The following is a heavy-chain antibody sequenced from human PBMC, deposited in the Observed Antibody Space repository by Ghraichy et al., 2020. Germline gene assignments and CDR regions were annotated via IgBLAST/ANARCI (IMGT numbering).Heavy chain of an antibody. CDR2: IRSKAYGGTT. CDR3: TREPGTHSSSWYWIRGGSTVTPTSLFDY. CDR1: GFTFGDYA. J-gene: IGHJ4*02. V-gene: IGHV3-49*03. D-gene: IGHD6-13*01. Sequence: GGSLRLSCTASGFTFGDYAMSWFRQAPGKGLEWVGFIRSKAYGGTTEYAASVKGRFTISRDDSKSIAYLQMNSLKTEDTAVYYCTREPGTHSSSWYWIRGGSTVTPTSLFDYWGQGTLVTVSS.